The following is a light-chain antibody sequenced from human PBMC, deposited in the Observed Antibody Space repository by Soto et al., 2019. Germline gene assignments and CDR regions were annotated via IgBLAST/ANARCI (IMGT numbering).Light chain of an antibody. J-gene: IGKJ5*01. V-gene: IGKV1-12*01. CDR2: AAS. CDR1: QGISTY. CDR3: QQAISFPIT. Sequence: DIQMTQSPSSVSASIGDRVPITCRASQGISTYLGWYQQKPGKAPKLLIYAASSLQTGVPSRFSGSGSGTDFTLTISSLQPEDFGTYYCQQAISFPITFGQGTRLEI.